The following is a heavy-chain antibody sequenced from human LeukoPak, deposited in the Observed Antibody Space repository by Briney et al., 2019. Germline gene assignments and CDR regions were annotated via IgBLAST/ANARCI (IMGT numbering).Heavy chain of an antibody. CDR1: GGTFSSYA. Sequence: SVKVSCKASGGTFSSYAISWVRQAPGQGLEWMGGIIPIFGTANYAQKFQGRVTITADESTSTAYMELSSLRSEDTAVYYCARDLYYDILTGYRGPYWFDPWGQGTLVTVSS. CDR2: IIPIFGTA. V-gene: IGHV1-69*01. D-gene: IGHD3-9*01. J-gene: IGHJ5*02. CDR3: ARDLYYDILTGYRGPYWFDP.